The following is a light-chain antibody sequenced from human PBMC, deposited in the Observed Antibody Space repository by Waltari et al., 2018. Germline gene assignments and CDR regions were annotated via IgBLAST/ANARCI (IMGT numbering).Light chain of an antibody. Sequence: DIVMTQSPDSLAMSLGERATINCKSSQSVLYSANNKNYLAWYQQKPGQPPNLLIYWASTRESGVPDRVSGSGSGTDFNLTISSLQAEDVAVYYCQQYYTTPYTFGQGTKLEIK. J-gene: IGKJ2*01. V-gene: IGKV4-1*01. CDR1: QSVLYSANNKNY. CDR2: WAS. CDR3: QQYYTTPYT.